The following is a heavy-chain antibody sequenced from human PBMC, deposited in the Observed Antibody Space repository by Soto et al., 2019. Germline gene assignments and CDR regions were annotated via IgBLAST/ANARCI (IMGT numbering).Heavy chain of an antibody. Sequence: ASVKVSCKASGYTFTSYDINWVRQATGQGLEWMGWMNPNSGNTGYAQKFQGRVTMTRNTSISTAYMELSSLRSEDTAVYYCARGRLWFGELLSYYYYYYMDVWGKGTTVTVSS. V-gene: IGHV1-8*01. J-gene: IGHJ6*03. CDR2: MNPNSGNT. CDR3: ARGRLWFGELLSYYYYYYMDV. D-gene: IGHD3-10*01. CDR1: GYTFTSYD.